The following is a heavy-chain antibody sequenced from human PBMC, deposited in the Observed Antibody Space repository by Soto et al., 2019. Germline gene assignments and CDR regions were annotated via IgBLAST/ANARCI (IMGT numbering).Heavy chain of an antibody. V-gene: IGHV3-33*01. D-gene: IGHD5-18*01. CDR1: GFTFSSYA. CDR2: IWYEGSKK. Sequence: QVQLVESGGGMVQPGRSLRLSCAASGFTFSSYAMHWVRQAPGKGLEWVAIIWYEGSKKYYADSVKDRFTISRDNSKNTLYLEMNSLRVEDTAEYYCARDRGSGYSYGTYYYYYGMDVWGQGTTVTVSS. CDR3: ARDRGSGYSYGTYYYYYGMDV. J-gene: IGHJ6*02.